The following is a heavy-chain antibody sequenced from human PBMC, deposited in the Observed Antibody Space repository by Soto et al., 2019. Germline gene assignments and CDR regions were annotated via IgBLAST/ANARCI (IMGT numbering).Heavy chain of an antibody. CDR3: ARDLVAAARPVYYYYMDV. D-gene: IGHD6-13*01. CDR2: IWYDGSNK. Sequence: GGSLRLSCAASGFTFSSYGMHWVRQAPGKGLEWVAVIWYDGSNKYYADSVKGRFTISRDNSKNTLYLQMNSLRAEDTAVYYCARDLVAAARPVYYYYMDVWGKGTTVTVSS. J-gene: IGHJ6*03. V-gene: IGHV3-33*01. CDR1: GFTFSSYG.